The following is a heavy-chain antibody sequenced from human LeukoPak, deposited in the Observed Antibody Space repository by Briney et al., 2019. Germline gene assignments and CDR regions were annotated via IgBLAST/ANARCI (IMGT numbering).Heavy chain of an antibody. D-gene: IGHD6-13*01. CDR1: GFTFDDYG. Sequence: GGPLRLSCAASGFTFDDYGMSWVRQAPGKGLEWVSGINWNGGSTGYADSVKGRFTISRDNAKNSLYLQMNSLRAEDTALYYCARVIGSSSWYGGNDYWGQGTLITVSS. CDR2: INWNGGST. CDR3: ARVIGSSSWYGGNDY. V-gene: IGHV3-20*04. J-gene: IGHJ4*02.